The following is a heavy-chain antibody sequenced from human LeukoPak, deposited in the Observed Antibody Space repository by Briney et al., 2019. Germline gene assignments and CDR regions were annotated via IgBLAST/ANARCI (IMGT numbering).Heavy chain of an antibody. CDR1: NGSISTYY. Sequence: SETLSLTCTVSNGSISTYYWSWIRQPPGKGLEWIGYIYHGGSTAYNPSFKRRVTISTDSSKNHFSLRLTSLTAADTALYYCARHGGTLDYFDSWGPGSLVTVSS. V-gene: IGHV4-59*08. J-gene: IGHJ4*02. D-gene: IGHD1-26*01. CDR2: IYHGGST. CDR3: ARHGGTLDYFDS.